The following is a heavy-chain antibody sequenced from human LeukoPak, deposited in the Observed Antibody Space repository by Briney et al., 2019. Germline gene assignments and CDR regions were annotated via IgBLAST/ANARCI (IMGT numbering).Heavy chain of an antibody. Sequence: SEPQWLTCTASGGSVSSDGYYWGWIRQPPGKGLEWIGTIYYSGSTYYDPSLKSRVTISVDTSKNQFSLNLNSVTAADTAVYYCARGGTLMTMVNWGQGTLVTVSS. CDR1: GGSVSSDGYY. J-gene: IGHJ4*02. V-gene: IGHV4-39*07. D-gene: IGHD4/OR15-4a*01. CDR2: IYYSGST. CDR3: ARGGTLMTMVN.